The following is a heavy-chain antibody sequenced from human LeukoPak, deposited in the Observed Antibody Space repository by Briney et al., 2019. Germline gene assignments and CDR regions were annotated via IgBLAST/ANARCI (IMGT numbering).Heavy chain of an antibody. CDR3: ARRAPSHDFDD. Sequence: GGSLRLSCAASGFTFSSYSMNWVREAPGKGLEWVAAISTTSGNIYYADSVKGRFTISRDNAKNSLYLQMNSLRVEDTALYYCARRAPSHDFDDWGQGTLVTVSS. CDR1: GFTFSSYS. CDR2: ISTTSGNI. J-gene: IGHJ4*02. V-gene: IGHV3-21*01.